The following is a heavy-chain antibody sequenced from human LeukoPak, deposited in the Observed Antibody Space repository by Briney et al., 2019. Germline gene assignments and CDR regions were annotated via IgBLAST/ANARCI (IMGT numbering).Heavy chain of an antibody. Sequence: GGSLRLSCAASGFTFSDYWMNWVRQAPGKGLEWVANIKQDGSERYYVDSVKGRFTISRDNAKNSLYLQMSSLRVEDTAVYYCAGDYCDSTSCQVGAFAIWGQGTLVTVSS. D-gene: IGHD2-2*01. V-gene: IGHV3-7*01. CDR3: AGDYCDSTSCQVGAFAI. CDR1: GFTFSDYW. CDR2: IKQDGSER. J-gene: IGHJ3*02.